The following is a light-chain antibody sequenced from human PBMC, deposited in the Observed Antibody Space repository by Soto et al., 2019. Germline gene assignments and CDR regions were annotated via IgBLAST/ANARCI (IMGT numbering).Light chain of an antibody. CDR3: QTWGTGIHVV. CDR2: LDSDGSH. V-gene: IGLV4-69*01. CDR1: SGHSSYA. Sequence: QPVLTQSPSASASLGASVMLTCTLSSGHSSYAIAWHQQQPEKGPRYLMKLDSDGSHTKGDAIPDRFSGSSSGSERYLTISSLQSEDEADYYCQTWGTGIHVVFGGGTKVTVL. J-gene: IGLJ2*01.